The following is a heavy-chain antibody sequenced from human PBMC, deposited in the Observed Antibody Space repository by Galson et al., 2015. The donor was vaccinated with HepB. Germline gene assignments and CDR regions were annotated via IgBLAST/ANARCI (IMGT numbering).Heavy chain of an antibody. J-gene: IGHJ4*02. CDR3: ARGAGWYNY. Sequence: SLRLSCAASGFTFSDSYMSWIRQAPGKGLEWVSYISSSGAKYYADSVKGRFTISRDNAKNSLYLLMSILRAEDTAVYYCARGAGWYNYWGQGTLVTVSP. CDR2: ISSSGAK. CDR1: GFTFSDSY. V-gene: IGHV3-11*01. D-gene: IGHD6-19*01.